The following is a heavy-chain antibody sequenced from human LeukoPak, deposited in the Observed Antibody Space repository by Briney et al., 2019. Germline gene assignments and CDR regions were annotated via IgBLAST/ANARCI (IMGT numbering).Heavy chain of an antibody. CDR2: MNPSSGNT. J-gene: IGHJ4*02. D-gene: IGHD3-3*01. Sequence: ASVKVSCKASGYTFTSYDINWVRQATGQGLEWMGWMNPSSGNTGYAQKFQGRVSMTRDTSISTAYMELSSLRSEDTAVYYCARDGQRRRITIFGVVITPYYFDYWGQGTLVTVSS. CDR3: ARDGQRRRITIFGVVITPYYFDY. V-gene: IGHV1-8*01. CDR1: GYTFTSYD.